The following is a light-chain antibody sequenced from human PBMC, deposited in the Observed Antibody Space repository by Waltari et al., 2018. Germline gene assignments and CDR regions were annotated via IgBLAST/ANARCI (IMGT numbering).Light chain of an antibody. Sequence: EIVMTQSPATLSVSPGERATLSCRANQSVNSNLAWYQQKPGQAPRLLIYGASTRATDIPARFSGSGSGAEFTLTISSLQSEDFAVYYCQQYNFWPGFTFGPGTKVDIK. V-gene: IGKV3-15*01. CDR1: QSVNSN. CDR2: GAS. J-gene: IGKJ3*01. CDR3: QQYNFWPGFT.